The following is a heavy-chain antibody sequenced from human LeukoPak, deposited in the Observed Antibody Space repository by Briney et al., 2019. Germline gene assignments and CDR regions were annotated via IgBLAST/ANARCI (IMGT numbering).Heavy chain of an antibody. D-gene: IGHD3-22*01. J-gene: IGHJ6*03. V-gene: IGHV1-18*01. Sequence: GASVKVSCKASGYTFTSYGISWVRQAPGQGLEWMGWISAYNGNTNYAQKLQGRVTMTTDTSTSTAYMELRSLRSDDTAVYYCARAVMYYYDSSGYYSLHHYYYYYYMDVWGKGTTVTISS. CDR3: ARAVMYYYDSSGYYSLHHYYYYYYMDV. CDR2: ISAYNGNT. CDR1: GYTFTSYG.